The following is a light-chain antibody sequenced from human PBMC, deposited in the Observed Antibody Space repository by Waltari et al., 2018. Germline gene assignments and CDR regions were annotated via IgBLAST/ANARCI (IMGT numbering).Light chain of an antibody. J-gene: IGKJ3*01. V-gene: IGKV1-27*01. CDR2: AAS. Sequence: DIQMTQSPSSLSASVGDRVTTPCRASQVIRHYLAWYQQKPGKVPKLLFYAASTSQQGVPSRFSGSGSGTDYTLTISSLQPEDVATYYCQKYNSEPLTFGHGTKVDIK. CDR1: QVIRHY. CDR3: QKYNSEPLT.